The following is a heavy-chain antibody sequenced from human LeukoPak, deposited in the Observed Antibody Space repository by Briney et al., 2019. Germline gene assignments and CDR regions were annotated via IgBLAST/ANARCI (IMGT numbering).Heavy chain of an antibody. J-gene: IGHJ6*03. CDR1: RFTFSSYS. CDR2: ISSSSSYI. CDR3: ARDFGDYPYYYYYMDV. Sequence: GGSLRLSCAASRFTFSSYSMNWVRQAPGKGLEWVSSISSSSSYIYYADSVKGRFTISRDNAKNSLYLQMNSLRAEDTAVYYCARDFGDYPYYYYYMDVWGKGTTVTVSS. V-gene: IGHV3-21*01. D-gene: IGHD4-17*01.